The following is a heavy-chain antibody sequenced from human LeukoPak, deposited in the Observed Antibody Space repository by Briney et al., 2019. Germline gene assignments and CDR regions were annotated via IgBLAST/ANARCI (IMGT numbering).Heavy chain of an antibody. D-gene: IGHD2-21*01. CDR3: ARFRPYSVPSYYYYYMDV. Sequence: GGSLRLPCAASGFTFSSYEMNWVRQAPGKGLEWVSYISSSGSTIYYADSVKGRFTISRDNAKNSLYLQMNSLRAEDTAVYYCARFRPYSVPSYYYYYMDVWGKGTTVTISS. CDR2: ISSSGSTI. V-gene: IGHV3-48*03. J-gene: IGHJ6*03. CDR1: GFTFSSYE.